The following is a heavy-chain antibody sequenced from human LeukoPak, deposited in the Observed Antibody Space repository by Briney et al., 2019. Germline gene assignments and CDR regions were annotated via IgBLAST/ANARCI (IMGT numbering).Heavy chain of an antibody. Sequence: PGGSLRLSCAASGFTVSSNFMSWVRQAPGKGLECVSVIYSRGGTYYADSVQGRFTISRDASKNTLFLQMNSLRAEDTAVYYCARESRDYGDRYYFDYWGQGTLVTVSS. CDR3: ARESRDYGDRYYFDY. D-gene: IGHD4-17*01. J-gene: IGHJ4*02. CDR2: IYSRGGT. V-gene: IGHV3-53*01. CDR1: GFTVSSNF.